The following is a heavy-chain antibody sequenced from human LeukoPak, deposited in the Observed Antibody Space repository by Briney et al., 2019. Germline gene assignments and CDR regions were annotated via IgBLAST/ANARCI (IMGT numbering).Heavy chain of an antibody. Sequence: ASVKVSCKTSGYTFTDYYMHWVRQAPGQGLEWMGWISAYNGNTNYAQKLQGRVTMTTDTSTSTAYMELRSLRSDDTAVYYCARDEQWLVQFDYWGQGTLVTVSS. V-gene: IGHV1-18*04. CDR2: ISAYNGNT. J-gene: IGHJ4*02. D-gene: IGHD6-19*01. CDR1: GYTFTDYY. CDR3: ARDEQWLVQFDY.